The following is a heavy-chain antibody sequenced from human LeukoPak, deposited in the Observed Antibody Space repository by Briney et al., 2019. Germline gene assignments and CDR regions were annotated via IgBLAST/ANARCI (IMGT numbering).Heavy chain of an antibody. D-gene: IGHD3-22*01. J-gene: IGHJ4*02. CDR3: ATSYYYDFRQIDY. CDR1: SDSISSSSYY. V-gene: IGHV4-39*01. CDR2: SYYSGST. Sequence: PSETLSLTCTVSSDSISSSSYYWGWIRQPPGKGLEWLGSSYYSGSTYYNPSLKSRVTISVDTSKNQFSLNLYSVTAAEMAVFYCATSYYYDFRQIDYWGQGTLVTVSS.